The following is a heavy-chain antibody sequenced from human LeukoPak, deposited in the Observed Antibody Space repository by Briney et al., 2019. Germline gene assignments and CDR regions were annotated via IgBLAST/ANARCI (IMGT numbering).Heavy chain of an antibody. CDR2: IYYSGSST. D-gene: IGHD6-25*01. V-gene: IGHV4-59*08. J-gene: IGHJ3*02. CDR3: ATDPRYSSDTFDI. CDR1: GGSMSGFF. Sequence: SETLSLTCTVSGGSMSGFFWTWIRQPPGRELEWIGSIYYSGSSTKYNPSLKSRVTISVDTSKNQFSLKLSSVTAADTAVYYCATDPRYSSDTFDIWGQGTMVTVSS.